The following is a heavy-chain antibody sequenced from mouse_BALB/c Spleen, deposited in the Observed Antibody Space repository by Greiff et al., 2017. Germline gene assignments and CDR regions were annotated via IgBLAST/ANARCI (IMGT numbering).Heavy chain of an antibody. V-gene: IGHV2-2*02. Sequence: QVQLKESVPGLVQPSQSLSITCTVSGFSLTSYGVHWVRQSPGKGLEWLGVIWSGGSTDYNAAFISRLSISKDNSKSQVFFKMNSLQANDTAIYYCASIYDGYYPAYWGQGTLVTVSA. J-gene: IGHJ3*01. CDR3: ASIYDGYYPAY. D-gene: IGHD2-3*01. CDR1: GFSLTSYG. CDR2: IWSGGST.